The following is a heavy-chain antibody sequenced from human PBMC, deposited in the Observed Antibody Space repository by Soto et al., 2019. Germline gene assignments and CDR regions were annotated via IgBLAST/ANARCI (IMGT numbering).Heavy chain of an antibody. D-gene: IGHD6-19*01. CDR1: GFTFSTYA. V-gene: IGHV3-30-3*01. Sequence: QMQLVESGGGVVQPGRSLRLSCAASGFTFSTYAMHWVRQAPGKGLEWVADISYDGSIKYYTDSVKGRFTISRDNSKNTLYLEVNSLRPEDTAIYFCARDMAGSAWDFDHWGQGTLVSVSS. CDR2: ISYDGSIK. J-gene: IGHJ4*02. CDR3: ARDMAGSAWDFDH.